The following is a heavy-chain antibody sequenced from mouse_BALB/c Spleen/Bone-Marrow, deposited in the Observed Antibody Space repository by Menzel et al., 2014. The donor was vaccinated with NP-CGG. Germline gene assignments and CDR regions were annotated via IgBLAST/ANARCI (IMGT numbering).Heavy chain of an antibody. CDR1: GYAFSTYW. CDR3: ARGGTSIDY. CDR2: IYPGDDDT. D-gene: IGHD3-3*01. J-gene: IGHJ2*01. Sequence: VQLQQSGAELVRPGSSVKISCKASGYAFSTYWMNWVKQRPGLGLEWIGQIYPGDDDTDYNGKFKGKATLTADRSSSTAYMQLNSLTSEDSAVYFCARGGTSIDYWGQGATLTVSS. V-gene: IGHV1-80*01.